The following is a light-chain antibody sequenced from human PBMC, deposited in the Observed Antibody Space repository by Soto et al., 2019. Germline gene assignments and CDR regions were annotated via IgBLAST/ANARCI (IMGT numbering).Light chain of an antibody. Sequence: DILMTQSPSALSAYVGNRVTITCLASQSIRSWLAWYQQKPGTAPKLLIYKASTLQSGVPSRFSGRGCGTKFTLTISSLQPDDATPYYCQEDKVIWTFAQGTRVDTK. V-gene: IGKV1-5*03. CDR2: KAS. J-gene: IGKJ1*01. CDR1: QSIRSW. CDR3: QEDKVIWT.